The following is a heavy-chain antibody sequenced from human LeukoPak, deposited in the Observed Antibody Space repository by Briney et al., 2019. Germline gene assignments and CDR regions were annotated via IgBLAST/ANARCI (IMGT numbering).Heavy chain of an antibody. D-gene: IGHD3-9*01. CDR3: ARVIYDILTGYYAED. J-gene: IGHJ4*02. V-gene: IGHV4-39*07. CDR1: GGSISSSSYY. CDR2: IYYSGST. Sequence: SETLSLTCTVSGGSISSSSYYWGWIRQPPGKGLEWIGSIYYSGSTYYNPSLKSRVTISVDKSKNQFSLKLSSVTAADTAVYYCARVIYDILTGYYAEDWGQGTLVTVSS.